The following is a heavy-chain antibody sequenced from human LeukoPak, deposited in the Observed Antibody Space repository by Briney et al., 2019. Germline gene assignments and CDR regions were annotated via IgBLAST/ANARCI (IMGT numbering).Heavy chain of an antibody. V-gene: IGHV3-11*04. Sequence: PGGSLRLSCAASGFTFTDYYMTWIRQAPGKGLEWISYISTSQSTIYYADSVRGRFTISRDNAKNSLYLQMNSLRAEDTAVYYCARGGDIVVVVAAPAGSWFDPWGQGTLVTVSS. CDR3: ARGGDIVVVVAAPAGSWFDP. CDR2: ISTSQSTI. D-gene: IGHD2-15*01. CDR1: GFTFTDYY. J-gene: IGHJ5*02.